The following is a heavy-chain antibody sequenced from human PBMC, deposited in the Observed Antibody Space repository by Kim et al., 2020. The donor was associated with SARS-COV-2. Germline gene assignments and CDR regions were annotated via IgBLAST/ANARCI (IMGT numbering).Heavy chain of an antibody. Sequence: ASVKVSCKASGYTFTSFYVHWVRQAPGQGLEWMGIINPRGGGTSYAQKFQDRVTMTRDTSTSTLFLELSSLRSEDTAVYYCARDLLKSPSDDVVLTNWPYNWFDPWGQGTLVTVSS. J-gene: IGHJ5*02. V-gene: IGHV1-46*01. CDR1: GYTFTSFY. CDR3: ARDLLKSPSDDVVLTNWPYNWFDP. CDR2: INPRGGGT. D-gene: IGHD3-16*01.